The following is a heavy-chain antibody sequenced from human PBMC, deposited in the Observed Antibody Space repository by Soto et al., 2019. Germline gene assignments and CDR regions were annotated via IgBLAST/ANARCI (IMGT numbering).Heavy chain of an antibody. Sequence: EVQLVESGGGLVQPGGSLRLSCAASGFSLSSYWMTWVRQAPGKGLEWVANTNQDGSKKYYVDSVKGRFTISRDNAKNSLYLQMNSLRAEDTAVYYCVRAIAAAGSYWGQGTLVTVSS. CDR2: TNQDGSKK. CDR3: VRAIAAAGSY. J-gene: IGHJ4*02. V-gene: IGHV3-7*05. CDR1: GFSLSSYW. D-gene: IGHD6-13*01.